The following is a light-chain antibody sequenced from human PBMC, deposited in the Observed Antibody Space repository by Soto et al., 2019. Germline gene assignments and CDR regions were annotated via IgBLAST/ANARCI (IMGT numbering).Light chain of an antibody. V-gene: IGKV1-39*01. J-gene: IGKJ1*01. CDR3: QQSYSTPWT. CDR2: AAS. Sequence: DIQMTQSPSTLSAYVGDRVTIPCRASQGISTWLAWFQQKPGKAPKLLIYAASSLQSGVPSRFSGSGSGTDFTVTISSLQPEDFATYYCQQSYSTPWTFGQGTKVDIK. CDR1: QGISTW.